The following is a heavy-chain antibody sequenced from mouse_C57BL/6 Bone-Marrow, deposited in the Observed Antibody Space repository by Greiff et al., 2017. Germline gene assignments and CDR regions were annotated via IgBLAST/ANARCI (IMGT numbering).Heavy chain of an antibody. D-gene: IGHD1-1*01. CDR2: INPNNGGT. V-gene: IGHV1-18*01. CDR3: ARSGYYYGSSSSWFAY. Sequence: VQLKESGPELVKPGASVKIPCKASGYTFTDYNMDWVKQSHGKSLEWIGDINPNNGGTIYNQKFKGKATLTVDKSSSTAYMELRSLTSEDTAVYYCARSGYYYGSSSSWFAYWGQGTLVTVSA. J-gene: IGHJ3*01. CDR1: GYTFTDYN.